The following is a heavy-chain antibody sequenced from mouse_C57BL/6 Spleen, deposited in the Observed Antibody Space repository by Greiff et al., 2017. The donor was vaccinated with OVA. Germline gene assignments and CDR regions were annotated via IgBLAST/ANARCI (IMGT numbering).Heavy chain of an antibody. J-gene: IGHJ2*01. D-gene: IGHD2-13*01. CDR3: ARQGTNYFDY. CDR2: IDPSDSET. Sequence: QVQLQQPGTELVRPGSSVKLSCKASGYTFTSYWMHWVKQRPIQGLEWIGNIDPSDSETHYNQKFKDKATLTVDKSSSTAYMQLSSLTSEDSAVYYCARQGTNYFDYWGQGTTLTVSS. V-gene: IGHV1-52*01. CDR1: GYTFTSYW.